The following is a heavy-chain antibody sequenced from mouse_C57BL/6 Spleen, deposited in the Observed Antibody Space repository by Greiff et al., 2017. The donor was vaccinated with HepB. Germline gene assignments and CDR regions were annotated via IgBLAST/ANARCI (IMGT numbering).Heavy chain of an antibody. J-gene: IGHJ2*01. V-gene: IGHV1-64*01. CDR2: IHPNSGST. Sequence: QVQLKQPGAELVKPGASVKLSCKASGYTFTSYWMHWVKQRPGQGLEWIGMIHPNSGSTNYNEKFKSKATLTVDKSSSTAYMQLSSLTSEDSAVYYCARIYYDRTGEYFDYWGQGTTLTVSS. CDR1: GYTFTSYW. CDR3: ARIYYDRTGEYFDY. D-gene: IGHD2-4*01.